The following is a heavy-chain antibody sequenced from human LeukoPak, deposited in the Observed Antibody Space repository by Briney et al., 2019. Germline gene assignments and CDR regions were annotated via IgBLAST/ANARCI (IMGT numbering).Heavy chain of an antibody. CDR1: RFTFSNYW. J-gene: IGHJ5*02. D-gene: IGHD3-10*02. V-gene: IGHV4-34*01. Sequence: PGGSLRLSCVASRFTFSNYWMSWVRQAPGKGLEWIGEINHSGSTNYNPSLKSRVTISVDTSKNQFSLKLSSVTAADTAVYYCARGHSGRGGIDPWGQGTLVTVSS. CDR3: ARGHSGRGGIDP. CDR2: INHSGST.